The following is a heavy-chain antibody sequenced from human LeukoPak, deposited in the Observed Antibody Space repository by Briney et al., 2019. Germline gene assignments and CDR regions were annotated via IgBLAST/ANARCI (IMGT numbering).Heavy chain of an antibody. CDR3: ARKNQDIVRTIGVFDY. Sequence: GGSLRLSCTVSRFTFSSFDMHWVRQAPGKGLEWISYISSTSATIYYVDSVRGRFTISRDNAKNSLYLQLNSLRAEDTAVYYCARKNQDIVRTIGVFDYWGQGTLVTVSS. CDR2: ISSTSATI. V-gene: IGHV3-48*03. J-gene: IGHJ4*02. D-gene: IGHD5-12*01. CDR1: RFTFSSFD.